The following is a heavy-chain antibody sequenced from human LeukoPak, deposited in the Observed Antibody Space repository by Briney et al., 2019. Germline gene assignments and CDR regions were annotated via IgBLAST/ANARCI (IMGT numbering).Heavy chain of an antibody. V-gene: IGHV3-21*01. CDR3: ARIFYDGSGYIIDY. D-gene: IGHD3-22*01. Sequence: DSVKGRFTISRDNAKNSLYLQMDSLRAEDTAVYYCARIFYDGSGYIIDYWGQGTLVTVSS. J-gene: IGHJ4*02.